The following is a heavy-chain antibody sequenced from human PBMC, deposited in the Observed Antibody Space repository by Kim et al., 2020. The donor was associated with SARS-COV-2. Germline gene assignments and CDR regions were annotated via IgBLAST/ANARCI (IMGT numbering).Heavy chain of an antibody. Sequence: PALKSRVTISIDTSKNQFSLKLSSVTAADTAVYYCARVPATHLGNWFDPWGQGTLITVSS. D-gene: IGHD7-27*01. J-gene: IGHJ5*02. CDR3: ARVPATHLGNWFDP. V-gene: IGHV4-59*01.